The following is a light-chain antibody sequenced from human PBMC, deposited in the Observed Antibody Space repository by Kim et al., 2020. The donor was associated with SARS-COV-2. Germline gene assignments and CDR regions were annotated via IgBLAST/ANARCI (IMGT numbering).Light chain of an antibody. CDR1: QSVSSN. J-gene: IGKJ4*01. Sequence: PGERATLSCRASQSVSSNLAWYQQKPGQAPRLLIYGASTRATGIPARFSGSGSGTEFTLTISSLQSEDFAVYYCQQYNNWPPGLTFGGGTKV. V-gene: IGKV3-15*01. CDR3: QQYNNWPPGLT. CDR2: GAS.